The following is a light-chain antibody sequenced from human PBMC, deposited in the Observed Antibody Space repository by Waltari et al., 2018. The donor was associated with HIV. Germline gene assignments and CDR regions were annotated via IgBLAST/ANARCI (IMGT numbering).Light chain of an antibody. J-gene: IGKJ2*01. Sequence: TVLTQSPGTLSLSPGERVTLPCRARRAITGISLAWYQQKAGQAPRLLIYGTSSRATGIPDRFSGSGSGTDFTLTISRLEPEDFAVYFCQQYGPSEYTFGQGTKLEIK. CDR1: RAITGIS. CDR2: GTS. CDR3: QQYGPSEYT. V-gene: IGKV3-20*01.